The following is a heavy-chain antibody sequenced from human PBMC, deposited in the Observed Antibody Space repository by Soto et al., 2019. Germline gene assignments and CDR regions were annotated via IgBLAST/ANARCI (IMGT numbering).Heavy chain of an antibody. V-gene: IGHV3-15*01. CDR1: GFTFSDAW. Sequence: PGGSLRLSCAASGFTFSDAWMTWVRQAPGKGLEWVGQIKTKNDGGTTEYGEPVKGRFTISRDDSKNTLFLQLNSLKTEDTAVYYCTATLGYWGQGTLVTVSS. CDR3: TATLGY. CDR2: IKTKNDGGTT. D-gene: IGHD1-26*01. J-gene: IGHJ4*02.